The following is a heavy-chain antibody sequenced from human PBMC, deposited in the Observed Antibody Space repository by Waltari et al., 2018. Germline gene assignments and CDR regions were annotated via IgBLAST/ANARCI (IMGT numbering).Heavy chain of an antibody. CDR2: IYYSGST. J-gene: IGHJ4*02. V-gene: IGHV4-39*01. Sequence: QLQLQESGPGLVKPSETLSLTCTVSGGSISSSSYYWGWIRQPPGKGLEWIGSIYYSGSTYYNQSLMSRLTISVDTSKNQFSLKLSSVTAADTAVYYCARFESGERIAVAGAYFDYWGQGTLVTVSS. CDR1: GGSISSSSYY. D-gene: IGHD6-19*01. CDR3: ARFESGERIAVAGAYFDY.